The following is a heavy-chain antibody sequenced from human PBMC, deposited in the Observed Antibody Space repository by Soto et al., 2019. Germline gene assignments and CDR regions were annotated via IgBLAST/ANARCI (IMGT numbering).Heavy chain of an antibody. CDR1: GYTFSSYF. V-gene: IGHV1-18*01. CDR2: ISAYNGNT. J-gene: IGHJ4*02. Sequence: QVQLVQSGAEVKKPGASVKVSCKASGYTFSSYFISWVRQAPGQGLEWMGWISAYNGNTNYAQNLQSSSTLXTDTSTSTAYMELRSLRFDDTAVYYCARDLPPVDYWGQGTLVTVSS. CDR3: ARDLPPVDY.